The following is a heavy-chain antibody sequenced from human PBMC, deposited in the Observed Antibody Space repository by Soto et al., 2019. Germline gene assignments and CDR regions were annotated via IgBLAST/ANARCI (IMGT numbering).Heavy chain of an antibody. CDR1: GFTFSDYY. J-gene: IGHJ4*02. Sequence: QVQLVESGGGLVKPGGSLRLSCTASGFTFSDYYMSWIRQAPGKGLEWVSYISSDANTIYYADSVKGRFTISRDNANNSMYLQMNSLRAEDTAVYYCARGFLLSVVVGGTDYWGQGTLVTVST. D-gene: IGHD2-2*01. CDR2: ISSDANTI. V-gene: IGHV3-11*01. CDR3: ARGFLLSVVVGGTDY.